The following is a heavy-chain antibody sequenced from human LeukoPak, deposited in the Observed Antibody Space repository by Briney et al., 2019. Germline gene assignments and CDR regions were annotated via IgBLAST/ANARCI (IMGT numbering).Heavy chain of an antibody. Sequence: PGGSLRLSCAASGFTFSSHSTGWVCQAPGKGLECVATIGLDGAQKDFVDSVKGRFTLSRDNAKNSLFLEMNRLRVDDTAVYYCARWRGLQSEFDCWGQGTLVTVSS. J-gene: IGHJ4*02. CDR3: ARWRGLQSEFDC. V-gene: IGHV3-7*01. D-gene: IGHD5-24*01. CDR1: GFTFSSHS. CDR2: IGLDGAQK.